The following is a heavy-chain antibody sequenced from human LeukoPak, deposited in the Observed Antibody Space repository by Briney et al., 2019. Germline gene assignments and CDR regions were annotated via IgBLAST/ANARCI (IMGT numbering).Heavy chain of an antibody. CDR2: INTNTGNP. D-gene: IGHD6-13*01. CDR1: GYTLSTYA. J-gene: IGHJ4*02. Sequence: ASVKVSCKASGYTLSTYAMNWVRQAPGQGLELMGWINTNTGNPSYAQGFTGRFVFSLDTSVSTAYLQINNLKAEDTAIYYCARDPGAAAALSGTFDFWGQGTLVTVSS. CDR3: ARDPGAAAALSGTFDF. V-gene: IGHV7-4-1*02.